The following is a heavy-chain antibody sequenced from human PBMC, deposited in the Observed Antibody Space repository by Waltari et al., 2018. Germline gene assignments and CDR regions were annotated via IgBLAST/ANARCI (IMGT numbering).Heavy chain of an antibody. Sequence: QVQLQQWGAGLLKPSETLSLTCAVYGGSFSGYYWSWIRQPPGKGLAWIWEIKHSGSTNYNPSLKSRVTISVDTSKNQFSLKLSSVTAADTAVYYCARGPNRYYDFPRRFDPWGQGTLVTVSS. J-gene: IGHJ5*02. D-gene: IGHD3-3*01. CDR2: IKHSGST. CDR1: GGSFSGYY. CDR3: ARGPNRYYDFPRRFDP. V-gene: IGHV4-34*01.